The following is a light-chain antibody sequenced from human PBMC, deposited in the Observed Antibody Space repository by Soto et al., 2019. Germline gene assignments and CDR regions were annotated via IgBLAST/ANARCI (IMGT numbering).Light chain of an antibody. CDR2: EVS. Sequence: QSVLAQPASVSGSPGQSIAISCTGTSSDVGRYDYVSWYQHHPGKAPKLIIHEVSNRPSGVSDRFSGSKSGNTASLTISGLQADDEADYYCSSHTTYTTRVFGTGTKVNVL. CDR1: SSDVGRYDY. V-gene: IGLV2-14*01. J-gene: IGLJ1*01. CDR3: SSHTTYTTRV.